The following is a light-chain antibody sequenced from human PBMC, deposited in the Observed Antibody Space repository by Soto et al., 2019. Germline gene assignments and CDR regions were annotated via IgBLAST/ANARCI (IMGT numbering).Light chain of an antibody. CDR2: KIS. CDR3: QQYGSSPVT. J-gene: IGKJ5*01. CDR1: QSLVYSDGNTY. V-gene: IGKV2-24*01. Sequence: DIVMTQTPLSSPVTLGQPASISCRSSQSLVYSDGNTYLSWLQQRPGRPPRLLIYKISNRFSGVPDRFSGSGAGTNFTLKISRLEPEDFAVYYCQQYGSSPVTFGQGTRLEIK.